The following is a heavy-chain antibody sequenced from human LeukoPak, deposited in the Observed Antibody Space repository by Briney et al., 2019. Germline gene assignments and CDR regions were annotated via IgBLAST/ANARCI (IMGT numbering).Heavy chain of an antibody. Sequence: GGSLRLSCPASGFTFSSSAMNWVRQAPGKGLEWVSSINNVGSHIYYAGSVRGRFTISRDNAKNSLYLQMSSLRAEDTAVYYCTRDPTQYLRYGYFDYWGQGTLVTVSS. J-gene: IGHJ4*02. D-gene: IGHD4-11*01. CDR1: GFTFSSSA. CDR3: TRDPTQYLRYGYFDY. CDR2: INNVGSHI. V-gene: IGHV3-21*01.